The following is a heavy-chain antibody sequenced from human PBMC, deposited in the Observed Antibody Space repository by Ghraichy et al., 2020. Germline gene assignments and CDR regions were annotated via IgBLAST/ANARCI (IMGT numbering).Heavy chain of an antibody. CDR2: IYYSGST. CDR1: GGSISSYY. Sequence: SETLSLTCTVSGGSISSYYWSWIRQPPGKGLEWIGYIYYSGSTNYNPSLKSRVTISVDTSKNQFSLKLSSVTAADTAVYYCARGEVGDDYPVYWGQGTRVTVSS. D-gene: IGHD5-24*01. J-gene: IGHJ4*02. V-gene: IGHV4-59*01. CDR3: ARGEVGDDYPVY.